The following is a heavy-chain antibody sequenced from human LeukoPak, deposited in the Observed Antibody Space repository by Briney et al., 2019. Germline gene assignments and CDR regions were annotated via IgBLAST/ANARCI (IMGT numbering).Heavy chain of an antibody. Sequence: SETLSLTCAVYGGSFSGYYWSWLRQPPGKGLEWIGYIYYSGSTNYNPSLKSRVTISVDTSKNQFSLKLSSVTAADTAVYYCARHAFRYSSSWYGYWGQGTLVTVSS. CDR1: GGSFSGYY. CDR3: ARHAFRYSSSWYGY. D-gene: IGHD6-13*01. J-gene: IGHJ4*02. V-gene: IGHV4-59*08. CDR2: IYYSGST.